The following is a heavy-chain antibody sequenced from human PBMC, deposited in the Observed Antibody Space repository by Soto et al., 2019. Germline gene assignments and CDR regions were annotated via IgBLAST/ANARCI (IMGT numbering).Heavy chain of an antibody. CDR1: GGSISSANW. CDR3: ANGWWFYSFDN. J-gene: IGHJ4*02. V-gene: IGHV4-4*02. CDR2: IHHSGTT. Sequence: PSETLSLTCVVSGGSISSANWLRWVRQPPWKGLEGIGEIHHSGTTSYNPSLKSRVTVSVDKSKSQFSLNLKSVTAADTAFYYCANGWWFYSFDNWGQGTLVTVSS. D-gene: IGHD2-8*02.